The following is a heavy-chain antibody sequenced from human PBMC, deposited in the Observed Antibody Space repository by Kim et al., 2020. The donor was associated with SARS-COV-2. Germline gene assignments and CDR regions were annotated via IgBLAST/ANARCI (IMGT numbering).Heavy chain of an antibody. Sequence: SETLPLTCTVSGGSISSSSYSWGWIRQPPGKGLEWIGSIYYSGTIYYNPSLKSRVTISVDTSKNQFSLKLSSVTAADTAIYYCARLLRIYYSMDVWGKGTTVTVSS. D-gene: IGHD2-15*01. CDR2: IYYSGTI. J-gene: IGHJ6*03. CDR3: ARLLRIYYSMDV. CDR1: GGSISSSSYS. V-gene: IGHV4-39*01.